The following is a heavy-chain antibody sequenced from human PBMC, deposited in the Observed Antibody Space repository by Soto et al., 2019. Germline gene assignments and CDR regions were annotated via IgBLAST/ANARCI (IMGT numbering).Heavy chain of an antibody. CDR1: GYTFSNYG. D-gene: IGHD2-2*01. V-gene: IGHV1-18*01. J-gene: IGHJ5*02. CDR2: ISLYSDGT. CDR3: ARVVPGAEDWFGP. Sequence: RASVKVSCKTSGYTFSNYGITWVRQAPGQPLEWLGWISLYSDGTNYAQKFQGRVSMTTDTSTTTAYMELRSLRSDDTAVYYCARVVPGAEDWFGPWGQGTLVTVSS.